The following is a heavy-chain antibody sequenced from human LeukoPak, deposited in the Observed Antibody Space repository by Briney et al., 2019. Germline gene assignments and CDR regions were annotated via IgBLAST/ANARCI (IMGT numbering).Heavy chain of an antibody. J-gene: IGHJ6*03. CDR3: ARRPQVYMDV. V-gene: IGHV4-39*01. Sequence: TPSETLSLTCTVSGGSISRSTYYWGWIRQSPGKGLEWIASINYSGITYYNPSLESRVTISVDTSRSQFSLKLSSVTAADTAVYYCARRPQVYMDVWGRGTTVTVSS. CDR2: INYSGIT. CDR1: GGSISRSTYY.